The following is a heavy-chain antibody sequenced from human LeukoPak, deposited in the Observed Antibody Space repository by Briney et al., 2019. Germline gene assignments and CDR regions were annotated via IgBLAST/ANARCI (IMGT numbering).Heavy chain of an antibody. Sequence: GGSLRLSCAASGFTFSTYWMTWVRQAPGKGLEWVANIKQDGSEKYYVDSVKGRFTISRDNAKNSLYLQMNSLRAEDTAVYYCAELGITMIGGVWGKGTTVTISS. CDR2: IKQDGSEK. V-gene: IGHV3-7*01. J-gene: IGHJ6*04. CDR3: AELGITMIGGV. D-gene: IGHD3-10*02. CDR1: GFTFSTYW.